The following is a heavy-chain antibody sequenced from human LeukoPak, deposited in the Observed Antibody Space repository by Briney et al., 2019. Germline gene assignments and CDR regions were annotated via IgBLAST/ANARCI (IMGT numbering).Heavy chain of an antibody. V-gene: IGHV4-61*02. CDR2: IYTSGST. CDR1: GGSISSGSYY. CDR3: ARAHIGYCSSTSCFSFDY. D-gene: IGHD2-2*01. J-gene: IGHJ4*02. Sequence: PSQTLSLTCTVSGGSISSGSYYWSWIRQPAGKGLEWIGRIYTSGSTNYNPSLKSRVTISVDTSKNQFSLKLSSVTAADTAVYYCARAHIGYCSSTSCFSFDYWGQGTLVTVSS.